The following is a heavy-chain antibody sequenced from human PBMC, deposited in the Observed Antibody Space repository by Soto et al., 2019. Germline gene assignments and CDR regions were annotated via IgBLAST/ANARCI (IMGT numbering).Heavy chain of an antibody. CDR2: IHASGGT. J-gene: IGHJ5*02. CDR3: GHRRDVATRCWFDP. V-gene: IGHV2-5*01. CDR1: GFSLSSGGRA. Sequence: QITLKESGPTLVKSTQTLTLTCTFSGFSLSSGGRAVGWSRQPPGKALEWLAIIHASGGTHYNPSLKTKLTITQDTSKNQVVLTMTNMDPVDTATYYCGHRRDVATRCWFDPWGQGILVTVSS. D-gene: IGHD6-6*01.